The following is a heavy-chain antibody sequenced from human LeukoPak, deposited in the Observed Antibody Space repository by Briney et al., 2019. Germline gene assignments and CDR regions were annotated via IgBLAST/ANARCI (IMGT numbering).Heavy chain of an antibody. CDR2: ISYDGSDK. V-gene: IGHV3-30*18. CDR1: GFTFSSFW. CDR3: AKDRSSTWYGAFDI. D-gene: IGHD6-13*01. Sequence: GGSLRLSCEVSGFTFSSFWMNWVRQAPGKGLEWVAVISYDGSDKYYADSVKGQFTISRDNSKNTLYLQMNSLRAEDTAVYCCAKDRSSTWYGAFDIWGQGTMVIVSS. J-gene: IGHJ3*02.